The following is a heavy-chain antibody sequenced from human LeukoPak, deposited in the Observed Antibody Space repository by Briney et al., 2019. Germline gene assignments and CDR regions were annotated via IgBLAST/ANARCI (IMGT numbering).Heavy chain of an antibody. D-gene: IGHD6-19*01. CDR2: IYYSGST. CDR1: GGSISSYY. J-gene: IGHJ4*02. CDR3: ARPHPLVGQWLLGFDY. Sequence: SETLSLTCTVSGGSISSYYWSWIRQPPGKGLEWIGYIYYSGSTNYNPSLKSRVTISVDTSKNQFSLKLSSVTAADTAVYYCARPHPLVGQWLLGFDYWGQGTLVTVPS. V-gene: IGHV4-59*08.